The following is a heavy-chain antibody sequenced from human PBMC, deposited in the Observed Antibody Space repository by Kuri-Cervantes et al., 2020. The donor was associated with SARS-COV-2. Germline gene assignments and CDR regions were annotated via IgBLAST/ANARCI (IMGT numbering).Heavy chain of an antibody. J-gene: IGHJ6*02. CDR2: IYYSGST. V-gene: IGHV4-61*01. D-gene: IGHD2-2*01. Sequence: SETLSLTCTVSGGSVSSGSYYWSWIRQPPGKGLEWIGYIYYSGSTNYNPSLKSRVTISVDTSKNQFSLKLSSVTAADTAVYYCARGYCSSTSCQKVYYYYGMDVWGQGTTVTVSS. CDR1: GGSVSSGSYY. CDR3: ARGYCSSTSCQKVYYYYGMDV.